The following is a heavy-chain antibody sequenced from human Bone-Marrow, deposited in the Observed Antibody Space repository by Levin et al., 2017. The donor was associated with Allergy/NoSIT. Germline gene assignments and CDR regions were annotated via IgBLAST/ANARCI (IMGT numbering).Heavy chain of an antibody. J-gene: IGHJ3*02. Sequence: GESLKISCAASGFTVSSSHMSWVRQAPGKGLEWVSLIYSGGRGYYADSVRGRFTISRDNSKNTLYLQLNSLRAEDTAVYYCAIYGSGNDYSAFDIWGQGTMVTVSS. D-gene: IGHD3-10*01. CDR1: GFTVSSSH. V-gene: IGHV3-53*01. CDR2: IYSGGRG. CDR3: AIYGSGNDYSAFDI.